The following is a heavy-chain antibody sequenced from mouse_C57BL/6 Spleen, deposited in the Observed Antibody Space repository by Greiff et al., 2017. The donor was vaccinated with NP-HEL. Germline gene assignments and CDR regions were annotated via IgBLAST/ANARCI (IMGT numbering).Heavy chain of an antibody. Sequence: QVHVKQSGAELVKPGASVKLSCKASGYTFTEYTIHWVKQRSGQGLEWIGWFYPGSGSIKYNEKFKDKATLTADKSSSTVYMELSRLTSEDSAVYFCARHELYGNGFDYWGQGTTLTVSS. CDR1: GYTFTEYT. J-gene: IGHJ2*01. CDR2: FYPGSGSI. D-gene: IGHD1-1*01. CDR3: ARHELYGNGFDY. V-gene: IGHV1-62-2*01.